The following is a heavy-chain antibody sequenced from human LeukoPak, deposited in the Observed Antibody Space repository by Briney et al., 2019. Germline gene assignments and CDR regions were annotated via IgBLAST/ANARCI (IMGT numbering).Heavy chain of an antibody. D-gene: IGHD6-13*01. Sequence: SSETLSLTCTVSDGSISSYYWSWIRQPPGKGLEWIGYIYYSGSTNYNPSLKSRVTISVDTSKNQFSLKLSSVTAADTAVYYCARVSDRWAAAAPFDYWGQGTLVTVSS. J-gene: IGHJ4*02. CDR3: ARVSDRWAAAAPFDY. CDR1: DGSISSYY. CDR2: IYYSGST. V-gene: IGHV4-59*01.